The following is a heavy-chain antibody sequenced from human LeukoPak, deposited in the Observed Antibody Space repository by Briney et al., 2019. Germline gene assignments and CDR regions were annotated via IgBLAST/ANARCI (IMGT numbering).Heavy chain of an antibody. Sequence: SETLSLTCTVSGASISSDYWSWIRQPPGKGLEWIGYIYDSGSTNYNPSLKSRVTISVDTSKKQFSLKLSSVTAADTAVYYCARLFAPTGTGYFDYWGQGTLVAVSP. J-gene: IGHJ4*02. V-gene: IGHV4-59*01. CDR1: GASISSDY. D-gene: IGHD6-13*01. CDR3: ARLFAPTGTGYFDY. CDR2: IYDSGST.